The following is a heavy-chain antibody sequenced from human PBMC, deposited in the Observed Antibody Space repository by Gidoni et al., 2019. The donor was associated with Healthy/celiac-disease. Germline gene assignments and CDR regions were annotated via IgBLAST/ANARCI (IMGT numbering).Heavy chain of an antibody. Sequence: QITLKESGPTLVKPTQTHTLTCTISGCALSTSGVGVGWIRQPPGKALEWLALMYWDDDKRYSPSLKCRLTITKDTSKNQVVLTMTNMDPVDTATYYCAHRWGVGAHFDYWGQGTLVTVSS. CDR3: AHRWGVGAHFDY. D-gene: IGHD1-26*01. V-gene: IGHV2-5*02. J-gene: IGHJ4*02. CDR1: GCALSTSGVG. CDR2: MYWDDDK.